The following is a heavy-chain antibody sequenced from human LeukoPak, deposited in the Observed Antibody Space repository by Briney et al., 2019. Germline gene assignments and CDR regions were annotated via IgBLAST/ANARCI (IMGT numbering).Heavy chain of an antibody. CDR3: ARYSSGWYYFDY. J-gene: IGHJ4*02. CDR1: GFTFSTYG. CDR2: VSYDGSSI. V-gene: IGHV3-30*03. Sequence: PGGSLRLSCAGSGFTFSTYGMHWVRQAPGKGLEWVAVVSYDGSSIYYADSVKGRFTISRDNSKNTLYLQMNSLRGEDTAVYYCARYSSGWYYFDYWGQGTLVTVSS. D-gene: IGHD6-19*01.